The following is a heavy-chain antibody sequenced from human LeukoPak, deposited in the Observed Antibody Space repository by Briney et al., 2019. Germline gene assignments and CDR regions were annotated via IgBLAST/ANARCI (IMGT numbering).Heavy chain of an antibody. CDR3: ARARDYYGSGSYVAFDI. CDR1: GGTFSSYA. D-gene: IGHD3-10*01. V-gene: IGHV1-2*02. Sequence: GASVKVSCKASGGTFSSYAISWVRQAPGQGLEWMGWINPNSGGTNYAQKFQGRVTMTRDTSISTAYMGLSRLRSDDTAVYYCARARDYYGSGSYVAFDIWGQGTMVTVSS. CDR2: INPNSGGT. J-gene: IGHJ3*02.